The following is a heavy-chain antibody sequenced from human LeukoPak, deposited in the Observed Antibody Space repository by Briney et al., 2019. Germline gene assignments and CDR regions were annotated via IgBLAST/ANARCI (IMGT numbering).Heavy chain of an antibody. CDR3: AGSLRGGGWYMY. CDR1: GFTFSTYS. CDR2: ISSSSSSI. Sequence: GGSLRRSCAASGFTFSTYSMNWVRQAPGKGLEWVSSISSSSSSIYYSDSVKDRFTVSRDNAKNSLYLQMNSLRDEDTAVYYCAGSLRGGGWYMYWGQGTLVTVSS. J-gene: IGHJ4*02. D-gene: IGHD6-19*01. V-gene: IGHV3-21*01.